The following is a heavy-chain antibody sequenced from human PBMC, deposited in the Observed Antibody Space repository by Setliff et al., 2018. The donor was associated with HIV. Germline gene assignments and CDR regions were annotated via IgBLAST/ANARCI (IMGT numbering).Heavy chain of an antibody. D-gene: IGHD5-18*01. CDR1: GGSFSGYY. CDR2: INHSGST. J-gene: IGHJ2*01. CDR3: ARRAYSHGPYWYFDL. Sequence: LSLTCAVYGGSFSGYYWSWIRQPPGKGLEWIGEINHSGSTNYNPSLKSRVTISVDTSKNQFSLRMTSVTAADTAVYYCARRAYSHGPYWYFDLRGRGILVTVSS. V-gene: IGHV4-34*01.